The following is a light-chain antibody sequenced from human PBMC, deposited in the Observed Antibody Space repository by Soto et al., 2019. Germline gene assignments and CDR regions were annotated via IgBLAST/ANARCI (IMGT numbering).Light chain of an antibody. V-gene: IGLV1-40*01. CDR1: SSNIGAGYD. CDR3: QSYDSSLSAL. Sequence: QAVVTQPPSVSGAPGQRVTISCTGSSSNIGAGYDVHWYQQLPGTAPKLLIYGNSNRPSGAPDRFSGSKSGTSASLAITGLQAEDEADYYCQSYDSSLSALFGGGTKLTVL. CDR2: GNS. J-gene: IGLJ2*01.